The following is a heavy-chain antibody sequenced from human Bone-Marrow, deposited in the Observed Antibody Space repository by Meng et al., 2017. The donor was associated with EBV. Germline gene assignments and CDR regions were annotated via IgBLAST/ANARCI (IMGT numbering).Heavy chain of an antibody. J-gene: IGHJ4*02. Sequence: VRMGAPVGGLFRPGGSLRLSCAASAFTFSGYWIPWVRQAPGKGLVWVSRSNSDGSSTTYADSVTGRFTISRDNAKNTLYLQMNSLRAEDTAVYYCARYYGALDYWGQGTLVTVSS. V-gene: IGHV3-74*01. CDR1: AFTFSGYW. CDR2: SNSDGSST. CDR3: ARYYGALDY. D-gene: IGHD4-17*01.